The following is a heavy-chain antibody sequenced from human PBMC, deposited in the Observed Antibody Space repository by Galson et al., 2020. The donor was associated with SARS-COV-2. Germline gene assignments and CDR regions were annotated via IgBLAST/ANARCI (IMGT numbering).Heavy chain of an antibody. J-gene: IGHJ3*02. Sequence: SETLSLTCTVSGGSISSGGYYWSWIRQHPGKGLEWIGYIYYSGSTYYNPSLKSRVTISVDTSKNQFSLKLSSVTAADTAVYYCARFYCGGDCTDAVDMWGQGKMVT. CDR1: GGSISSGGYY. CDR3: ARFYCGGDCTDAVDM. D-gene: IGHD2-21*02. V-gene: IGHV4-31*03. CDR2: IYYSGST.